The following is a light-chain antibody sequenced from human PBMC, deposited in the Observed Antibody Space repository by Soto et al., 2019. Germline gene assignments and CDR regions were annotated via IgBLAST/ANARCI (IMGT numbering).Light chain of an antibody. J-gene: IGKJ1*01. CDR1: QAIRND. CDR2: GAS. CDR3: LQEYNYPPT. Sequence: AIQMTQSPSSLSASVGDRVTITCRASQAIRNDLGWYQQKPGKAPNLLIYGASSLQSGVPSRFSGSGSGTDFTLTISSLQPEDFATYYCLQEYNYPPTFGQGTKVEIK. V-gene: IGKV1-6*01.